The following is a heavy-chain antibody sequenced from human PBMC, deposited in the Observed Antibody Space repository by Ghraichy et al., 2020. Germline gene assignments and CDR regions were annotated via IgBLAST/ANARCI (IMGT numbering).Heavy chain of an antibody. CDR2: IKQDGSEK. Sequence: GASLNISCAASGFTFSSYWMSWVRQAPGKGLEWVANIKQDGSEKYYVDSVKGRFTISRDNAKNSLYLQINSLRAEDTAVYYCANEREGAYYGMDVWGQGTTVTVSS. CDR1: GFTFSSYW. V-gene: IGHV3-7*01. J-gene: IGHJ6*02. D-gene: IGHD1-26*01. CDR3: ANEREGAYYGMDV.